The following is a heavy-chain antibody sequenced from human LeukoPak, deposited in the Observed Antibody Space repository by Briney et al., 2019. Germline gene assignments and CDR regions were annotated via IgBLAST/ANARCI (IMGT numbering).Heavy chain of an antibody. CDR2: ISSGGTYE. J-gene: IGHJ4*02. CDR3: ARDSTYYYDSGSSGPHYFDY. Sequence: GGSLRLSCAASGFTFSNYAMHWVRQAPGRGLEWVSLISSGGTYEYYADSVKGRFTISRDNSRNTLYLQWNSLRAEDTAVYYCARDSTYYYDSGSSGPHYFDYWGQGTLVTVSS. V-gene: IGHV3-30*01. D-gene: IGHD3-10*01. CDR1: GFTFSNYA.